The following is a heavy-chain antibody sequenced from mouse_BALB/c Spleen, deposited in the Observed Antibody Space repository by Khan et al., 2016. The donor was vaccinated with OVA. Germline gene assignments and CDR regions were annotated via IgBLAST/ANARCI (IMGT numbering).Heavy chain of an antibody. CDR1: GFTFSTYG. CDR2: VSTGGHYT. V-gene: IGHV5-6*01. CDR3: ARLAYYYDSEGFAY. D-gene: IGHD1-1*01. Sequence: EVELVESGGDIVKPGGSLKLSCAASGFTFSTYGMSWVRQTPDKSLEWVAPVSTGGHYTYYTDTVKGRFTISRDNAKNTLYLQMNSLRSEDTAMFYCARLAYYYDSEGFAYWGQGTLVTVSA. J-gene: IGHJ3*01.